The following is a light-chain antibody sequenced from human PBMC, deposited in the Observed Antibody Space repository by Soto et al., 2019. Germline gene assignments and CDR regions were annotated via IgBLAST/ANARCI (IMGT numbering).Light chain of an antibody. V-gene: IGKV1-27*01. CDR2: AAS. Sequence: DIQMTQSPSSLSASVGDTVTITCRASQGISNYLAWYQQKPGQVPNLLIYAASTLQSGVPSRFSGSGSGTDFTLTISSLQPEDVATYYCQKYNSASALTFGGGTKVEIK. CDR1: QGISNY. CDR3: QKYNSASALT. J-gene: IGKJ4*01.